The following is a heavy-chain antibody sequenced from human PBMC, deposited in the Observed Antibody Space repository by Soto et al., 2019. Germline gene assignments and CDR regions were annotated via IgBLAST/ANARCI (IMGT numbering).Heavy chain of an antibody. CDR2: IYYSGST. CDR1: GGSISSSSYY. D-gene: IGHD6-19*01. V-gene: IGHV4-39*01. J-gene: IGHJ4*02. CDR3: ARLASGWYGFDC. Sequence: QLQLQESGPGLVKPSETLSLTCTVSGGSISSSSYYWGWIRQPPGKGLEWIGSIYYSGSTYYNPSLKSRGTISVDTSKNQFALKLSSVTAADTAVYYCARLASGWYGFDCWGQGTLVTVSS.